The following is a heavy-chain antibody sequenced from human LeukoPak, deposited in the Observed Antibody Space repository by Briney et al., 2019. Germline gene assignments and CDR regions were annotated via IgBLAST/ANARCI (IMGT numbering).Heavy chain of an antibody. J-gene: IGHJ5*02. CDR2: INHSGST. D-gene: IGHD3-22*01. CDR1: GGSISSGGYY. CDR3: ARGSSLLPRPGGKGVRFDP. Sequence: SETLSLTCTVSGGSISSGGYYWSWIRQHPGKGLEWIGEINHSGSTNYNPSLKSRVTISVDTSKNQFSLKLSSVTAADTAVYYCARGSSLLPRPGGKGVRFDPWGQGTLVTVSS. V-gene: IGHV4-31*03.